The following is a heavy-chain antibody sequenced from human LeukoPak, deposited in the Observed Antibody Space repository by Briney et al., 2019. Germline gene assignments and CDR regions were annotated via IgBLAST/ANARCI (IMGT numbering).Heavy chain of an antibody. D-gene: IGHD3-22*01. Sequence: TLSLTCTVSGGSISPYYWSWIRQPPGKGLEWIGYIYYSGSTYYNPSLKSRVTISVDTSKNQFSLKLSSVTAADTAVYYCARDRYYDSSGYQGFDYWGQGTLVTVSS. J-gene: IGHJ4*02. CDR2: IYYSGST. CDR3: ARDRYYDSSGYQGFDY. V-gene: IGHV4-30-4*08. CDR1: GGSISPYY.